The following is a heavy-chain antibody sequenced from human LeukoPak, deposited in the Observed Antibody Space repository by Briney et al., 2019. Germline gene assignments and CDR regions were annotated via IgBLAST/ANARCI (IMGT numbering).Heavy chain of an antibody. CDR3: AKVLAEGGAVDTALY. Sequence: GGSLRLSCAASGFTFSSYSMNWVRQAPGKGLEWVSSISSSSSYIYYADSVKGRFTISRDNAKNSLYLQMNSLRAEDAAVYYCAKVLAEGGAVDTALYWGQGTLVTVSS. V-gene: IGHV3-21*01. CDR1: GFTFSSYS. CDR2: ISSSSSYI. D-gene: IGHD5-18*01. J-gene: IGHJ4*02.